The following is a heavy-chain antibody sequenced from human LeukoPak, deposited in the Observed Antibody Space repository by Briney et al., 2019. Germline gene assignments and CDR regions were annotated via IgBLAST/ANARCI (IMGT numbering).Heavy chain of an antibody. CDR1: GYSFTSYW. V-gene: IGHV5-51*01. J-gene: IGHJ3*02. Sequence: GESLKIFCKGSGYSFTSYWIGWVRQMPGKGLEWMGIIYPSDPHTIYSPSCQGQVTISADKSITTAYLQWSSLKASDTAMYYCARRRDERGYKDIFDIWGQGTMVTVSS. D-gene: IGHD5-18*01. CDR3: ARRRDERGYKDIFDI. CDR2: IYPSDPHT.